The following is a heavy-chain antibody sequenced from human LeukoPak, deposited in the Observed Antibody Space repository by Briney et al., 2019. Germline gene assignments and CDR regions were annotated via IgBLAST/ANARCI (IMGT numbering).Heavy chain of an antibody. Sequence: GASVKVSCKASGYTFTNYDINWVRQASGQGLEWMGWMDPKKGNTGYAQKFRGRVTLTRNSSIDTAYMELSSLTSEDTAVYYCARGGSLTGYHAWFDPWGQGTLVAVSS. J-gene: IGHJ5*02. CDR2: MDPKKGNT. D-gene: IGHD3-9*01. V-gene: IGHV1-8*01. CDR3: ARGGSLTGYHAWFDP. CDR1: GYTFTNYD.